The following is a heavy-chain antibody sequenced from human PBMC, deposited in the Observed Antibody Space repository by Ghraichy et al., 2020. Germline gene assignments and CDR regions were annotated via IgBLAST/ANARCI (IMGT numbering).Heavy chain of an antibody. J-gene: IGHJ6*02. V-gene: IGHV4-34*01. CDR1: GGSFSGYY. Sequence: GSLRLSCAVYGGSFSGYYWSWIRQPPGKGLEWIGEINHSGSTNYNPSLKSRVTISVDTSKNQFSLKLSSVTAADTAVYYCARGEQPNYYYGMDVWGQGTTVTVSS. D-gene: IGHD6-13*01. CDR2: INHSGST. CDR3: ARGEQPNYYYGMDV.